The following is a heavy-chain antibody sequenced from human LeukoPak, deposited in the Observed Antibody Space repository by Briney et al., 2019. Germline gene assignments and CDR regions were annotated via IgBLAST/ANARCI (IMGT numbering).Heavy chain of an antibody. D-gene: IGHD5-12*01. Sequence: GGSLRLSCAASGFTVSSNYMSWVRQALGKGLEWVSVIYSGGSTYYADSVKGRFTISRDNSKNTLYLQMNSLRAEDTAVYYCARDLATIAHYYYYMDVWGKGTTVTVSS. J-gene: IGHJ6*03. CDR2: IYSGGST. V-gene: IGHV3-66*02. CDR3: ARDLATIAHYYYYMDV. CDR1: GFTVSSNY.